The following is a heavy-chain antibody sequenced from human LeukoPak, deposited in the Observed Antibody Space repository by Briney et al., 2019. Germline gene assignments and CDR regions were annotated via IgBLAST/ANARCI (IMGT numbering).Heavy chain of an antibody. D-gene: IGHD3-3*01. CDR3: ARLESSYYDFWSGYYSAFDI. CDR2: IYYSGST. V-gene: IGHV4-30-4*01. CDR1: GGSISSGDYY. J-gene: IGHJ3*02. Sequence: PSQTLSLTCTVSGGSISSGDYYWSWIRQPPGKGLEWIGYIYYSGSTYYNPSLKSRVTILVDTSKNQFSLKLSSVTAADTAVYYCARLESSYYDFWSGYYSAFDIWGQGTMVTVSS.